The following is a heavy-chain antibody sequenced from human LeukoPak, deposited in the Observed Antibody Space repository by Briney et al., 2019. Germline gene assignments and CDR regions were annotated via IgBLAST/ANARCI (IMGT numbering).Heavy chain of an antibody. D-gene: IGHD6-6*01. Sequence: GGSLRLSCTASGFTFSDYGMIWVRQVPGKGLEWVAGINWNGASTGYADSVKGRFTISRDNAKNSLYLQMNSLRAEDTAVFHCTRVIAARPARRTYYYMDVWGKGTTVTVSS. V-gene: IGHV3-20*01. CDR3: TRVIAARPARRTYYYMDV. CDR2: INWNGAST. J-gene: IGHJ6*03. CDR1: GFTFSDYG.